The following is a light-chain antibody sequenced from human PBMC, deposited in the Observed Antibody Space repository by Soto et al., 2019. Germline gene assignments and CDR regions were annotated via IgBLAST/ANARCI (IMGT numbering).Light chain of an antibody. V-gene: IGKV3-15*01. J-gene: IGKJ1*01. Sequence: EVVMTQSPATLSVSPGERATLSCRASQSVTTNMAWYQQKPGQAPRLLISGASTGATGIPARFSGSGSGTEFTLTISSLQSEDFAVYYCQQYNNWPSGTFGQGTKVDI. CDR1: QSVTTN. CDR3: QQYNNWPSGT. CDR2: GAS.